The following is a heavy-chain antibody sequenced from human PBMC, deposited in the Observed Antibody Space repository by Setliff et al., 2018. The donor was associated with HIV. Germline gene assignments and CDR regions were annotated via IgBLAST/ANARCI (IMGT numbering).Heavy chain of an antibody. D-gene: IGHD3-9*01. CDR1: GGSFSGYY. CDR2: INHSGST. Sequence: SETLSLTCAVYGGSFSGYYWSWIRQPPGKGLEWIGEINHSGSTNYNPSLKSRVTISVDTSKNQSSLKLSSVTAADTAVYYCARHEKTGIVYFDYWGQGTLVTVSS. V-gene: IGHV4-34*01. CDR3: ARHEKTGIVYFDY. J-gene: IGHJ4*02.